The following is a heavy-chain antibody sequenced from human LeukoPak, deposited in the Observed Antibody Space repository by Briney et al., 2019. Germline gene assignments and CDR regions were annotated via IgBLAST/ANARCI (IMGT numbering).Heavy chain of an antibody. D-gene: IGHD2-15*01. CDR3: ARFPCSGDSCYSGIRAFDI. Sequence: PSETLSLTCAVYGGSLSGYYWNWIRQSPGKVLEWIGEINHSGTTNYNPSLKSRATISVDTSKNQFSLRLTSVTAADTAVYYCARFPCSGDSCYSGIRAFDIWGQGTMVIVSS. J-gene: IGHJ3*02. CDR2: INHSGTT. V-gene: IGHV4-34*01. CDR1: GGSLSGYY.